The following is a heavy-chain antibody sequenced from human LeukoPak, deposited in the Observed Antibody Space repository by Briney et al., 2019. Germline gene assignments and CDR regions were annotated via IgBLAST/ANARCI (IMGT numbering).Heavy chain of an antibody. Sequence: PGGSLRLSCAATGFTLSGHSMNWVRQAPGKGLDWVSSISPTSAYIYYQDSVKGRFTISRDNAKNSLFMQMNSLRAEDTAVYYCARDGKVGTSKNWLDPWGQGTLVTVSS. CDR3: ARDGKVGTSKNWLDP. J-gene: IGHJ5*02. CDR1: GFTLSGHS. CDR2: ISPTSAYI. V-gene: IGHV3-21*01. D-gene: IGHD1-26*01.